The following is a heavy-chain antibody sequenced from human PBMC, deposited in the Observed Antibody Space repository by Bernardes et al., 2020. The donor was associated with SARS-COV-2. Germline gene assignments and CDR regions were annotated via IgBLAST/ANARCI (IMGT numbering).Heavy chain of an antibody. CDR3: ARESRDCSGGSCYEDWFDP. CDR1: GYSISSGYY. J-gene: IGHJ5*02. V-gene: IGHV4-38-2*02. Sequence: SETLSLTCAVSGYSISSGYYWGWIRQPPGKGLEWIGSIYHSGSTYYNPSLKSRVTISVDTSKNQFSLKLSSVTAADTAVYYCARESRDCSGGSCYEDWFDPWGQGTLV. CDR2: IYHSGST. D-gene: IGHD2-15*01.